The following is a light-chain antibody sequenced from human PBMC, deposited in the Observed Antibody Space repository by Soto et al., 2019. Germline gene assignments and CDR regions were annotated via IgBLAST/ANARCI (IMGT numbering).Light chain of an antibody. CDR3: LQDYNPLLA. CDR1: QSIASF. J-gene: IGKJ4*01. Sequence: DIQMTQSPSSLSASIGDTVTITCRASQSIASFLNWLQLKPGKAPKLLISDTSTLQSGVPSRFSGGGSGTEFTLTIRSLQPEDSALYFCLQDYNPLLAFGAGTRVEIK. CDR2: DTS. V-gene: IGKV1-39*01.